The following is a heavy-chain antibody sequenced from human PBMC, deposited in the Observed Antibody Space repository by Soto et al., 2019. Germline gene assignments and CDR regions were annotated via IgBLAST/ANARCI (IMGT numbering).Heavy chain of an antibody. CDR3: ARDESDDILTGYVYFDL. Sequence: QVQLVQSGAEVKKPGSSVKVSCKASGGTFSSYAISWVRQAPGQGLEWMGGIIPIFGTANYAQKFQGRVTITAXXSXSXXYMELSSLRSEDTAVYYCARDESDDILTGYVYFDLWGRGTLVTVSS. V-gene: IGHV1-69*12. J-gene: IGHJ2*01. D-gene: IGHD3-9*01. CDR2: IIPIFGTA. CDR1: GGTFSSYA.